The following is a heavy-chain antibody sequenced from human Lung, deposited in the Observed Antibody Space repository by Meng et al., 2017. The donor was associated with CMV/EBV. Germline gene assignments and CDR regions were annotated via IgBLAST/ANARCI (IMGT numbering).Heavy chain of an antibody. D-gene: IGHD3-22*01. V-gene: IGHV3-7*01. CDR2: IKQDGSEK. J-gene: IGHJ4*02. CDR1: GFTFSRNA. Sequence: GGSLRLSCAASGFTFSRNAIHWVRQAPGKGLEWVANIKQDGSEKYYVDSVKGRFTISRDNAKNSLYLQMNSLRAEDTAVYYCARETDSSGWDYWGQGTLVTVSS. CDR3: ARETDSSGWDY.